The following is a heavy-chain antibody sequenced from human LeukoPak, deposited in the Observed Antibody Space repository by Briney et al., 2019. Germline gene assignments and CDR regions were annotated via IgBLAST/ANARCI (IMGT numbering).Heavy chain of an antibody. J-gene: IGHJ4*02. Sequence: PGGSLRLSCAASGFTFSSYTMNWVRQAPGKGLEWVSYISSTGSTKYYADSVKGRFTVSRDNAKNSLYLQMNSLRAEDTAVYYCATFYGSGSYPIVDYWGQGTLVTVSS. D-gene: IGHD3-10*01. CDR2: ISSTGSTK. V-gene: IGHV3-48*01. CDR3: ATFYGSGSYPIVDY. CDR1: GFTFSSYT.